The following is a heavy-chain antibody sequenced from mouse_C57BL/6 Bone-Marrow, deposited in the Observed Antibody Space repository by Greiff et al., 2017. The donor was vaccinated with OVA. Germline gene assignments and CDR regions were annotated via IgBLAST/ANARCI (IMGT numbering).Heavy chain of an antibody. J-gene: IGHJ1*03. CDR1: GYTFTSYW. CDR2: IDPNSGGT. V-gene: IGHV1-72*01. Sequence: QVQLQQSGAELVKPGASVKLSCKASGYTFTSYWMHWVKQRPGRGLEWIGRIDPNSGGTKYNEKFKSKATLTVDKPSSTAYMQLSSLTSEDSAVYYCARGEGGSYGSSFWYFDVWGTGTTVTVSS. CDR3: ARGEGGSYGSSFWYFDV. D-gene: IGHD1-1*01.